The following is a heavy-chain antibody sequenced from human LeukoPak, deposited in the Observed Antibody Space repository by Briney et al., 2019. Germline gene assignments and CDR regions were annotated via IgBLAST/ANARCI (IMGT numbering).Heavy chain of an antibody. J-gene: IGHJ4*02. CDR2: INPNSGGT. Sequence: ASVKVSCKASGYIFRNYVIHWVRQAPGQGLEWMGWINPNSGGTNYAQKFQGRVTMTRDTSISTAYMELSRLRSDDTAVYYCARSFYDSSGYPEFDYWGQGTLVTVSS. D-gene: IGHD3-22*01. CDR3: ARSFYDSSGYPEFDY. CDR1: GYIFRNYV. V-gene: IGHV1-2*02.